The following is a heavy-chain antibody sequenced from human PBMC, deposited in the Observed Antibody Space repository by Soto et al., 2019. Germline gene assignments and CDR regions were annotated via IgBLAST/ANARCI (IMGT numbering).Heavy chain of an antibody. Sequence: PGGSLRLSCAASGFTFSSYAMSWVRQAPGKGLEWVSAISGSGGSTYYADSVKGRFTISRDNSKNTLYLQMNSLRAEDTAVYYCAKATYSPPKIAADGKYFDYWGQGTLVTVSS. CDR2: ISGSGGST. CDR1: GFTFSSYA. V-gene: IGHV3-23*01. CDR3: AKATYSPPKIAADGKYFDY. D-gene: IGHD6-13*01. J-gene: IGHJ4*02.